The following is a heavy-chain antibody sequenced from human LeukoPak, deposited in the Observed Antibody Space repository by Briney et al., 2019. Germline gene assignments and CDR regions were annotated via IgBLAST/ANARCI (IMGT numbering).Heavy chain of an antibody. D-gene: IGHD4-17*01. CDR3: AKGHGDYTGNYFDH. Sequence: PGGSLRLSCEASGFSFSSYWMSWVRQAPGKGLEWVTNIKQDGGDKYYVDSVKGRFTISRDNAKNSLYLQMNSLRAEDTAVYYCAKGHGDYTGNYFDHWGQGTLVTVSS. CDR1: GFSFSSYW. CDR2: IKQDGGDK. V-gene: IGHV3-7*01. J-gene: IGHJ4*02.